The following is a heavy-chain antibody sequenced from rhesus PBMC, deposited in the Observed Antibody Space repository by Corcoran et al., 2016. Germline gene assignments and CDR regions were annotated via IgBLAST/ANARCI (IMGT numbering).Heavy chain of an antibody. Sequence: QVRLQESGPGLVKPSETLSLTCAVSGGSISDDYYWSWIRQPPGKGLEWIGYIYGSGGGTNYNPSLKNRVTISIDTSKNQFSLKLSSVTAADKAVYYCARSKGVTLFDYWGQGVLVTVSS. CDR3: ARSKGVTLFDY. V-gene: IGHV4-106*01. CDR2: IYGSGGGT. CDR1: GGSISDDYY. J-gene: IGHJ4*01. D-gene: IGHD4-23*01.